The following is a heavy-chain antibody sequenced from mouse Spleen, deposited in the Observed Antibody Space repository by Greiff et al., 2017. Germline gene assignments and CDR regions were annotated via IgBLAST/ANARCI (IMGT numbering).Heavy chain of an antibody. D-gene: IGHD1-1*01. CDR2: ISSGSSTI. J-gene: IGHJ1*03. Sequence: EVQGVESGGGLVKPGGSLKLSCAASGFTFSDYGMHWVRQAPEKGLEWVAYISSGSSTIYYADTVKGRFTISRDNAKNTLFLQMTSLRSEDTAVYYCARPFTTVVATDWYFDVWGTGTTVTVSS. V-gene: IGHV5-17*01. CDR1: GFTFSDYG. CDR3: ARPFTTVVATDWYFDV.